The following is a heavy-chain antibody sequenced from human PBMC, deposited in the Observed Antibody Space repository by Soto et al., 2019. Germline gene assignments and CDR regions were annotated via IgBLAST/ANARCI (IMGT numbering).Heavy chain of an antibody. D-gene: IGHD6-19*01. CDR3: PRDPTRREVAGTGGLDY. J-gene: IGHJ4*02. V-gene: IGHV1-18*01. CDR2: ISAYNGNT. CDR1: GYTFTSYG. Sequence: ASVKVSCKASGYTFTSYGISWVRQAPGQGLEWMGWISAYNGNTNYAQKLQGRVTMTTDTSTSTAYMELRSLRSDDTAVYYCPRDPTRREVAGTGGLDYWGKGTLVTVSS.